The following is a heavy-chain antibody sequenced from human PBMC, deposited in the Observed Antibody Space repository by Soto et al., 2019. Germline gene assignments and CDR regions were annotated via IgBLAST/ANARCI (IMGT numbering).Heavy chain of an antibody. D-gene: IGHD3-3*01. J-gene: IGHJ4*02. CDR3: ARGGRITIFGVVIRELDY. CDR1: GGSFSGYY. CDR2: INHSGST. V-gene: IGHV4-34*01. Sequence: QVQLQQWGAGLLKPSETLSLTCAVYGGSFSGYYWSWIRQPPGKGLEWIGEINHSGSTNYNPSLKSRVTISVDTSKNQFSLKLSSVTAADTAVYYCARGGRITIFGVVIRELDYWGQGTLVTVSS.